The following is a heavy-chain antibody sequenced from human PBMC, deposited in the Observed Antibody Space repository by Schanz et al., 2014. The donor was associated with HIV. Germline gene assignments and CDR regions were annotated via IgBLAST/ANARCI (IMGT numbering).Heavy chain of an antibody. J-gene: IGHJ6*02. D-gene: IGHD6-6*01. Sequence: VQLVESGGGLVKPGGSLRLSCAASGFTFSSYAMSWVRQAPGKGLEWVAVTWYDGSNKYYADSVKGRFTISKDNSKNTLYLQMNSLRAQDTAVYYCANTEYPYSSSSDYYYGMDVWGQGTTVTVSS. CDR2: TWYDGSNK. CDR3: ANTEYPYSSSSDYYYGMDV. CDR1: GFTFSSYA. V-gene: IGHV3-33*08.